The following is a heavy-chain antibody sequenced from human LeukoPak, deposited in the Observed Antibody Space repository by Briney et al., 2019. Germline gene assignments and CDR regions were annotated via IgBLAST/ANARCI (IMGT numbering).Heavy chain of an antibody. J-gene: IGHJ5*02. CDR3: ARGRVEVSSTGENWFDP. CDR1: GGSISSYY. Sequence: PSETLSLTCTVSGGSISSYYWSWIRQPAGKGLEWIGRIYTSGSTNFNPSLKSRVTMSVDTSKTQFSLKLSSVTAADTAVYYCARGRVEVSSTGENWFDPWGQGTLVTVSS. D-gene: IGHD3-10*01. CDR2: IYTSGST. V-gene: IGHV4-4*07.